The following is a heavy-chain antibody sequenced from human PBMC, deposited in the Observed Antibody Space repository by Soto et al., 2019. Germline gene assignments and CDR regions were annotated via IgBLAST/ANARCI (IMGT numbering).Heavy chain of an antibody. CDR3: ARGGGYDPLLYFDY. J-gene: IGHJ4*02. V-gene: IGHV4-34*01. D-gene: IGHD5-12*01. CDR2: INHSGST. Sequence: KASETLSLTCAVYGGSFSGYYWSWIRQPPGKGLEWIGEINHSGSTNYNPSLKSRVTISVDTSKNQFSLKLSSVTAADTAVYYCARGGGYDPLLYFDYWGQGTLVTVSS. CDR1: GGSFSGYY.